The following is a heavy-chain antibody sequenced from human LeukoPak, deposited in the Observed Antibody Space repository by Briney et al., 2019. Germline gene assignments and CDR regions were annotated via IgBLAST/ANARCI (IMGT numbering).Heavy chain of an antibody. CDR3: ARYRIRGGSSGWSGYYYYYYGMDV. Sequence: YXXSWIRXPPGKGLEWIGYIYYSGSTNYNPSLKSRVTISVDTSKNQFSLKLSSVTAADTAVYYCARYRIRGGSSGWSGYYYYYYGMDVWGQGTTVTVSS. J-gene: IGHJ6*02. CDR2: IYYSGST. CDR1: YX. D-gene: IGHD6-19*01. V-gene: IGHV4-59*08.